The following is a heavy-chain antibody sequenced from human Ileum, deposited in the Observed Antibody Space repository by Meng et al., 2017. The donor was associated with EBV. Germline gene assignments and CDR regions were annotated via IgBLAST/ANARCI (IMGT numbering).Heavy chain of an antibody. J-gene: IGHJ4*02. CDR2: IHHTEST. CDR1: GGSISSSNW. CDR3: ARESYSDSSGYYSLDY. Sequence: GPPQEAGPGSGEPSGTLSLTCAVSGGSISSSNWWSWVRQAPGKGLEWIGEIHHTESTNYNPSLKSRVTISVDKSKNQFSLKLSSVTAADTAVYYCARESYSDSSGYYSLDYWGQGSLVTVSS. V-gene: IGHV4-4*02. D-gene: IGHD3-22*01.